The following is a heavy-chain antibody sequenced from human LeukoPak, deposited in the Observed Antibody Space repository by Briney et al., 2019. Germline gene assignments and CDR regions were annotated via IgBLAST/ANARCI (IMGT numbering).Heavy chain of an antibody. Sequence: SETLSLTCTVSGGSIGNSTYYWAWIRQPPGKGLEWIGTISDSGNTYSNPPLRRRFTISVDTSKNQFSLQLTSVTAADSAIYYCARQGDGGRAYDHWDQGTLVTVSS. CDR1: GGSIGNSTYY. CDR3: ARQGDGGRAYDH. D-gene: IGHD4-23*01. CDR2: ISDSGNT. J-gene: IGHJ4*02. V-gene: IGHV4-39*01.